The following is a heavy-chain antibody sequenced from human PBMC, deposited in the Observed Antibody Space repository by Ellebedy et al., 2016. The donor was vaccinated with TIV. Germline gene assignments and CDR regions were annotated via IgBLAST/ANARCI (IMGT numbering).Heavy chain of an antibody. CDR3: ATGYKAF. CDR2: INQDGTVK. CDR1: GLIFSSYW. V-gene: IGHV3-7*01. J-gene: IGHJ4*02. D-gene: IGHD2-2*02. Sequence: GESLKISCAASGLIFSSYWMTWVRQAPGKGLEWVANINQDGTVKNYVDSVKGRFTISRDNSKNSLFLQMHSLRAEDTAVYYCATGYKAFWGQGTLVSVSS.